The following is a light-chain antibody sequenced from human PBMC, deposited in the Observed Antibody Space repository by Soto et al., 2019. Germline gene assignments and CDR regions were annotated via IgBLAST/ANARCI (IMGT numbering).Light chain of an antibody. CDR3: AAWDDSLNGMV. V-gene: IGLV1-44*01. Sequence: QSVLTQPPSAPGTPGQRVTSSCSGSSSNIGSITVNWYQQLPGTAPKLLIYSNNRWPSGVPDRFSGSRSGTSASLAISGLQSEDEADYYCAAWDDSLNGMVFGGGNKLTVL. J-gene: IGLJ3*02. CDR1: SSNIGSIT. CDR2: SNN.